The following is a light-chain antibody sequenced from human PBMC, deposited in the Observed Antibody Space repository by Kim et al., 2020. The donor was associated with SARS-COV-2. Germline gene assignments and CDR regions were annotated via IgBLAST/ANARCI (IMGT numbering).Light chain of an antibody. CDR3: QQRSNSWT. V-gene: IGKV3-11*01. J-gene: IGKJ1*01. CDR1: QSVSSY. CDR2: DAP. Sequence: CLSPGERATLSCRASQSVSSYLAWYQQKPGQAPRLLIYDAPNRATGIPARFSGSGSGTDFTLTISSLEPEDFAVYYCQQRSNSWTFGQGTKVDIK.